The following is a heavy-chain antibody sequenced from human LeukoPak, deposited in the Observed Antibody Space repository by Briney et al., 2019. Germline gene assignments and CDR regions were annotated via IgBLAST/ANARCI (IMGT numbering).Heavy chain of an antibody. CDR2: ISYDGSNK. Sequence: GGSLRLSCAASGFTFSSYAMHWVRQAPGKGLEWVAVISYDGSNKYYADSVKGRFTISRDNSKNTLYLQTNSLRAEDTAVYYCARVLNYVPGDYWGQGTLVTVSS. CDR3: ARVLNYVPGDY. J-gene: IGHJ4*02. CDR1: GFTFSSYA. D-gene: IGHD3-16*01. V-gene: IGHV3-30-3*01.